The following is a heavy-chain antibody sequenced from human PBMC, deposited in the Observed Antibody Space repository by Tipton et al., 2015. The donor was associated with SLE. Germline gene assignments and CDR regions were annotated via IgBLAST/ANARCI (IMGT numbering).Heavy chain of an antibody. CDR3: ARAVYYYDSSNDAFDI. Sequence: SLRLSCAASGFTFSSYSMNWVRQAPGKGLEWVSSISSSSSYIYYADSVKGRSTISRDNAKNSLYLQMNSLRAEDTAVYYCARAVYYYDSSNDAFDIWGQGTMVTVSS. V-gene: IGHV3-21*01. J-gene: IGHJ3*02. D-gene: IGHD3-22*01. CDR2: ISSSSSYI. CDR1: GFTFSSYS.